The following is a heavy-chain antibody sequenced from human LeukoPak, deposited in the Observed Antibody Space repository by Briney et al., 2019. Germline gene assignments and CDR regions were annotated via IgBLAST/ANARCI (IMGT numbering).Heavy chain of an antibody. J-gene: IGHJ4*02. CDR1: GGSFSGYY. V-gene: IGHV4-34*01. CDR3: ARGDYFDY. Sequence: SETLSLTCAVYGGSFSGYYWSWIRQPPGKGLEWIGEINHSGSTNYNPSLTSRVTISVDTSNNQCSLKRSSVTAADTAVYYCARGDYFDYWGQGTLVTVSS. CDR2: INHSGST.